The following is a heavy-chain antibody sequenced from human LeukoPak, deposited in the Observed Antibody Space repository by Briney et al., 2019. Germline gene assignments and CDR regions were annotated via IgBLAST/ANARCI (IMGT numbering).Heavy chain of an antibody. CDR3: ARDVGIYGDDISFDY. J-gene: IGHJ4*02. CDR1: GGSFSGYY. V-gene: IGHV4-34*01. Sequence: SETLSLTCAVYGGSFSGYYWSWIRQPPGKGLEWIGEINHSGSTNYNPSLKSRVTISVDTSKNQFSLKLSSVTAADTAVYYCARDVGIYGDDISFDYWGQGTLVTVSS. D-gene: IGHD4-17*01. CDR2: INHSGST.